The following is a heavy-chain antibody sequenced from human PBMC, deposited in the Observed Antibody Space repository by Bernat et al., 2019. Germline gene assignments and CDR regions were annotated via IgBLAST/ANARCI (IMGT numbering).Heavy chain of an antibody. CDR1: GFTFSSYG. D-gene: IGHD3-22*01. V-gene: IGHV3-30*18. Sequence: VQLVESGGGVVQPGRSLRLSCAASGFTFSSYGMHWVRQAPGKGLEWVAVISYDGSNKYYVDSVKGRFTISRDNSKNTLYLQMNSLRAEDTAVYYCAKTDAKYYYDSSGYDVADWGQGTLVTVSS. J-gene: IGHJ4*02. CDR3: AKTDAKYYYDSSGYDVAD. CDR2: ISYDGSNK.